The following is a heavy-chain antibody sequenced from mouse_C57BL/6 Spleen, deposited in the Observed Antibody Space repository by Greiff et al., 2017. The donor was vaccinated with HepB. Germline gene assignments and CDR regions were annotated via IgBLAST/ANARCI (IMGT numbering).Heavy chain of an antibody. CDR1: GYTFTSYW. V-gene: IGHV1-69*01. D-gene: IGHD2-14*01. J-gene: IGHJ2*01. CDR2: IDPSDSYT. CDR3: ARGYPDY. Sequence: QVQLQQPGAELVMPGASVKLSCKASGYTFTSYWMHWVKQRPEQGLEWIGEIDPSDSYTNYNQKFKGKSTLTVDKSSSTAYMQLSSLTSEDSAVYYCARGYPDYWGQGTTLTVSS.